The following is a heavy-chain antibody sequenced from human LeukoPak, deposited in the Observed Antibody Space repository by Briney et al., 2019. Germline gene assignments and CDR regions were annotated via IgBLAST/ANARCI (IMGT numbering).Heavy chain of an antibody. CDR1: GFIFGDYA. Sequence: GGSLRLSCTASGFIFGDYAMTWVRQAPGKGLDWVANIKQDGSEIYYVDSVKGRFTISRDNAKNSLYLQMNSLRAEDTAVYYCARAPFYDILTGLYYYYGMDVWGQGTTVTVSS. V-gene: IGHV3-7*01. CDR2: IKQDGSEI. J-gene: IGHJ6*02. D-gene: IGHD3-9*01. CDR3: ARAPFYDILTGLYYYYGMDV.